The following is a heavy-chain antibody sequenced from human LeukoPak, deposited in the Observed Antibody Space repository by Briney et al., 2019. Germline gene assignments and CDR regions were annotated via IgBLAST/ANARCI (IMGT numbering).Heavy chain of an antibody. CDR1: GGSISSGDYY. Sequence: PSETLSLTCTVSGGSISSGDYYWSWIRQPPGKGLEWIGYIYYSGSTHYNPSLKSRVTISVDTSKNQFSLKLSSVTAADTAVYYCARVGTMVRGVLYYYYYGMDVWGKGTTVTVSS. CDR2: IYYSGST. D-gene: IGHD3-10*01. J-gene: IGHJ6*04. V-gene: IGHV4-30-4*01. CDR3: ARVGTMVRGVLYYYYYGMDV.